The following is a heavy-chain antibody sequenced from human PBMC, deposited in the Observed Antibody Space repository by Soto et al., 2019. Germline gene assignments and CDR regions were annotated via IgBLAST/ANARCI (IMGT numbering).Heavy chain of an antibody. Sequence: EVQLVESGGGLVKPGGSLRLSCAASGFTFSSYSMNWVRQAPGKGLEWVSSISSSSSYIYYADSVKGRFTISRDNAKNSLYLQMNSLRAEDTAVYYCARDGATYYDYVWGSYRSSVYLDYWGQGTLVTVSS. V-gene: IGHV3-21*01. CDR3: ARDGATYYDYVWGSYRSSVYLDY. CDR2: ISSSSSYI. J-gene: IGHJ4*02. CDR1: GFTFSSYS. D-gene: IGHD3-16*02.